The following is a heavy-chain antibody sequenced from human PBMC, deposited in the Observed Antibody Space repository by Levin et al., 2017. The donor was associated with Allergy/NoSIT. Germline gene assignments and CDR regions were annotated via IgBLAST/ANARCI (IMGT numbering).Heavy chain of an antibody. CDR1: GFSLRTYG. CDR3: AKVDVLTGSRGNDAFDM. CDR2: ISDSGNT. D-gene: IGHD3-9*01. V-gene: IGHV3-23*01. Sequence: PGGSLRLSCVASGFSLRTYGMTWVRQAAGKGLEWVSGISDSGNTYYADSVKGRFTISRDNSRNTVFLQMDSLRVDDTALYYCAKVDVLTGSRGNDAFDMWGQGTMVTVSS. J-gene: IGHJ3*02.